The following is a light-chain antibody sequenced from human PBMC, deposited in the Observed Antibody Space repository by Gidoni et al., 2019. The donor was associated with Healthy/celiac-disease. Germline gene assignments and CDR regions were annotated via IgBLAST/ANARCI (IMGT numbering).Light chain of an antibody. CDR3: QRSSNWPQT. V-gene: IGKV3-11*01. Sequence: DIVLTHSPAPLSLSRGEIATRSCRASQSVSSYSAWYQQKPGEAPRLLIDDATNRATGTPARFSGRASGTDFPLTSSSLEHEDVAVYYCQRSSNWPQTFGGGTKVEIK. CDR1: QSVSSY. J-gene: IGKJ4*01. CDR2: DAT.